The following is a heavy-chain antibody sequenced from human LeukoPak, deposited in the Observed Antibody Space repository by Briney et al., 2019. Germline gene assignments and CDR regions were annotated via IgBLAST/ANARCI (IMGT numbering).Heavy chain of an antibody. V-gene: IGHV4-34*01. Sequence: PSETLLLTCGVHGGPFSGYYWSWTRQPPGKGVEWIGEINHSGSTNYTPSRKSRVTISVDTSKNQFSLKLSSVTAADTAVYYCARERMVRGVTGSFDYWGQGTLVTVSS. CDR3: ARERMVRGVTGSFDY. CDR1: GGPFSGYY. CDR2: INHSGST. D-gene: IGHD3-10*01. J-gene: IGHJ4*02.